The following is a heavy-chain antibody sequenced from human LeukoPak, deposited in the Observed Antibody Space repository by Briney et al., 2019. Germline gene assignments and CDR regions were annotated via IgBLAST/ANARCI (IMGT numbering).Heavy chain of an antibody. J-gene: IGHJ4*02. Sequence: GGSLRLSCVASGFTFSSYSINWVRQAPGKGLEWVSYITSSSSPKYYADSVKGRFTISRDNGKNSVYLQMNSLRTEDTAVYYCARDPIASADEFDYWGQGTLVTVSS. CDR3: ARDPIASADEFDY. V-gene: IGHV3-48*04. D-gene: IGHD6-13*01. CDR2: ITSSSSPK. CDR1: GFTFSSYS.